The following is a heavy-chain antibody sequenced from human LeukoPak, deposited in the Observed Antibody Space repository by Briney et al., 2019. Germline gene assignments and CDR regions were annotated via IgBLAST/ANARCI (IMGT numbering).Heavy chain of an antibody. Sequence: SQTLSLTCTVSGGSISSGGYYWSWIRQHPGKGLEWIGYIYYSGSTYYNPSLKRRVTISVDTSKNQFSLKLSSVTAADTAVYYCARVNAPYYYYYMDVWGKGTTVTVSS. CDR1: GGSISSGGYY. V-gene: IGHV4-31*03. CDR2: IYYSGST. CDR3: ARVNAPYYYYYMDV. J-gene: IGHJ6*03.